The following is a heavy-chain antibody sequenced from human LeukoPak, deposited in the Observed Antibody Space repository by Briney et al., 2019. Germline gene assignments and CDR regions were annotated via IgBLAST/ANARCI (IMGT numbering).Heavy chain of an antibody. CDR1: GGSFSGYY. D-gene: IGHD3-22*01. CDR3: ARRSYDSSGYYFPHFDY. CDR2: INHSGST. Sequence: KPSETLSLTCAVYGGSFSGYYWSWIRQPPGKGLEWIGEINHSGSTNYNPSLKSRVTISVDTSKNQFSLKLSSVTAADTAVYYCARRSYDSSGYYFPHFDYWGQGTLVTVSS. J-gene: IGHJ4*02. V-gene: IGHV4-34*01.